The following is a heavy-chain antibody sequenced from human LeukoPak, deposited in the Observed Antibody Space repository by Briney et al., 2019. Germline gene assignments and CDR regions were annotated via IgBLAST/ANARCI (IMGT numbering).Heavy chain of an antibody. Sequence: SETLSLTCTVSGGSISSYYWSWIRQPAGKGLEWIGRIYTSGSTDYNPSLKSRVTISVDTSKNQFSLKLSSVTAADTAVYFCASGTAVATFDCWGQGTLVTVSS. CDR3: ASGTAVATFDC. D-gene: IGHD4-17*01. J-gene: IGHJ4*02. CDR2: IYTSGST. CDR1: GGSISSYY. V-gene: IGHV4-4*07.